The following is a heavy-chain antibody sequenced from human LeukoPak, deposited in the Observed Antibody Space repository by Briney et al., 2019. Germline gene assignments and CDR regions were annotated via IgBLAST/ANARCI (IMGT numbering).Heavy chain of an antibody. J-gene: IGHJ4*02. CDR1: GFTFSSYA. V-gene: IGHV3-30-3*01. CDR2: ISYDGSNK. Sequence: PGGSLRLSCAASGFTFSSYAMHWVRQAPGKGLEWVAVISYDGSNKYYADSVKGRFTISRDNSKNTLYLQMNSLRAEDTAVYYCARGVLHFDYWGQGTLVTVSS. CDR3: ARGVLHFDY.